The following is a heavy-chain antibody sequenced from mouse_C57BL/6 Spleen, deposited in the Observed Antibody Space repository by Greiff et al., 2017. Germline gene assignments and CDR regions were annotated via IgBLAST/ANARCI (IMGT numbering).Heavy chain of an antibody. CDR2: IDPSDSET. J-gene: IGHJ2*01. Sequence: VQLQQPGAELVKPGSSVKLSCKASGYTFTSYWMQWVKQRPIQGLEWIGNIDPSDSETHYNQKFKDKATLTVDKSSSTAYMQLSSLTSEDSAVYYCARSGYGSTYYFDYWGQGTTLTVSS. V-gene: IGHV1-52*01. CDR3: ARSGYGSTYYFDY. CDR1: GYTFTSYW. D-gene: IGHD1-1*01.